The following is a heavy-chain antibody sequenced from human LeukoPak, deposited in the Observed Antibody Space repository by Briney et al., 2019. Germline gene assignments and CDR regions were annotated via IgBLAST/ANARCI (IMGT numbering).Heavy chain of an antibody. V-gene: IGHV3-30*02. CDR2: IRYDGSNK. D-gene: IGHD2-2*01. Sequence: GGSLRLSCAASGFTFSSYGMHWVRQAPGKGLEWVAFIRYDGSNKYYADSVKGRFTISRDNSKKTLYLQMNSLRAEDTAVYYCARLYCSTTSCLDVWGQGTTVTVSS. CDR1: GFTFSSYG. CDR3: ARLYCSTTSCLDV. J-gene: IGHJ6*02.